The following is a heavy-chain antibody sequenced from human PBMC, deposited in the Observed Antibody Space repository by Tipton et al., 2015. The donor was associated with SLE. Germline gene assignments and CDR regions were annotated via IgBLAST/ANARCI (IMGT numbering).Heavy chain of an antibody. J-gene: IGHJ4*02. CDR2: IFSSGST. V-gene: IGHV4-59*01. CDR3: ARAGSPRALSHYGDFDY. CDR1: GGSISSYY. D-gene: IGHD4-17*01. Sequence: TLSLTCTVSGGSISSYYWSWIRQPPGKGLEWIGDIFSSGSTKHNPSLQSRVTISVDTSKNQFSLKLSSVTAAATAVYYCARAGSPRALSHYGDFDYWGQGTLVTVSS.